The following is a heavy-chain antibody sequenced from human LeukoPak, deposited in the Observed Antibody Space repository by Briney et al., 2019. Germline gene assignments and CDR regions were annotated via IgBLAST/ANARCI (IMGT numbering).Heavy chain of an antibody. D-gene: IGHD3-10*01. Sequence: PRGSLRLSCAASGFTFSSYSMNWVRQAPGKGLEWVSSISSSSSYIYYAGSVKGRFTISRDNVKNSLYLQMNSLRAEDTAVYYCARGPGSGSRVWGQGTLVTVSS. CDR1: GFTFSSYS. CDR3: ARGPGSGSRV. J-gene: IGHJ4*02. V-gene: IGHV3-21*01. CDR2: ISSSSSYI.